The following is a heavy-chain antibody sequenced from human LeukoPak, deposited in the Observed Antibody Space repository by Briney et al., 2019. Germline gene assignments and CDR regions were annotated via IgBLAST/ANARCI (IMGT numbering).Heavy chain of an antibody. CDR3: ARGPICSGGSCCSLNWFDP. D-gene: IGHD2-15*01. CDR2: MNHNSGNT. V-gene: IGHV1-8*01. Sequence: ASVKVSCKASGYTFTSYDINWVRQATGQGLEWMGWMNHNSGNTGYAQKFQGRVTMTRNTSISTAYMELSSLRSEDTAVYYCARGPICSGGSCCSLNWFDPWGQGTLVTVSS. CDR1: GYTFTSYD. J-gene: IGHJ5*02.